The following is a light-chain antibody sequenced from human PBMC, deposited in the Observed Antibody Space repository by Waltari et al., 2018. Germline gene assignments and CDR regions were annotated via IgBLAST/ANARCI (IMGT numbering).Light chain of an antibody. Sequence: QSVLTQPPSASGTRGERVTISCAGSNSNIGSANVYWYQPLPGAAPNPLIYKNNQRPSVIPVRFSGSKSGTSASLAISGLRSEDDGDYYCVGWDASLSGYVFGTGTKVTVL. J-gene: IGLJ1*01. CDR1: NSNIGSAN. CDR2: KNN. CDR3: VGWDASLSGYV. V-gene: IGLV1-47*01.